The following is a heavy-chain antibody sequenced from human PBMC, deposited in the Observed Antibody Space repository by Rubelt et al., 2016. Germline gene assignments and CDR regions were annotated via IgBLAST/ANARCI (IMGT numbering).Heavy chain of an antibody. V-gene: IGHV1-46*01. D-gene: IGHD3-9*01. J-gene: IGHJ6*02. CDR2: INPSGGST. CDR3: ASMNYDILTGYYYGMDV. Sequence: MGIINPSGGSTSYAQKFQGRVTMTRDTSTSTVYMELSSLRSEDTAVYYCASMNYDILTGYYYGMDVWGQGTTVTVSS.